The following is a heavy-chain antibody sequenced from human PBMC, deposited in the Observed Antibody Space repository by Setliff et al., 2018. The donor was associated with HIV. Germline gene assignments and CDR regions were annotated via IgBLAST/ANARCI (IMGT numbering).Heavy chain of an antibody. Sequence: SETLSLTCTVSGGSISSGGYYWSWIRQHPGKGLEWIGYIYYSGSSYYNPSLKSRVTISVDTSKNQFSLKLSSVTAAETAVYYCARDGGEKEAFDIWGQGTMVTVSS. D-gene: IGHD3-16*01. V-gene: IGHV4-31*03. J-gene: IGHJ3*02. CDR2: IYYSGSS. CDR3: ARDGGEKEAFDI. CDR1: GGSISSGGYY.